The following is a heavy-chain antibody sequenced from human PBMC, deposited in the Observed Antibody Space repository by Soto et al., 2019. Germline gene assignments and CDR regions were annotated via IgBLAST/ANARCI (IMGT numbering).Heavy chain of an antibody. D-gene: IGHD3-22*01. CDR1: GGTFSSYA. J-gene: IGHJ3*02. Sequence: QVQLVQSGAEVKKPGSSVKVSCKASGGTFSSYAISWVRQAPGQGLEWMGGIIPIFGTANYAQKFQGRVTITADESTSTAYMELSSLRSEDTALYYCARPEPNYYDSSAAFDIWGQGTMVTVSS. CDR2: IIPIFGTA. CDR3: ARPEPNYYDSSAAFDI. V-gene: IGHV1-69*01.